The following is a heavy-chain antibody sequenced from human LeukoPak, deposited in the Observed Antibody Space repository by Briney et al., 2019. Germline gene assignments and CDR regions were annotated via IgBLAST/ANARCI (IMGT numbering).Heavy chain of an antibody. V-gene: IGHV3-11*04. J-gene: IGHJ3*02. CDR3: ARARGSYAFDI. D-gene: IGHD1-26*01. CDR2: ISNSGDTM. CDR1: GFTFSDYY. Sequence: PEGSLRLSCAASGFTFSDYYMGWMRQAPGKGLEWVSYISNSGDTMYYVDSVEGRFTISRDNAKNSLFLQMSSLRVEDTTIYYCARARGSYAFDIWGQGTMVTVSS.